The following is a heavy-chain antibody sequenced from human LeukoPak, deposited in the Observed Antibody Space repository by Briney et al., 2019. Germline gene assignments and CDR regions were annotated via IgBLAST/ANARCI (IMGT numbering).Heavy chain of an antibody. CDR1: GGSISSYY. J-gene: IGHJ4*02. CDR2: IYYGGST. V-gene: IGHV4-59*12. Sequence: SETLSLTCTVSGGSISSYYWSWIRQTPGKGLEWIANIYYGGSTYYNPSLKSRITISVDTSKNQLSLGLSSVTAADTAVYYCARSAYSGYNYDNWGQGTLVTVSS. CDR3: ARSAYSGYNYDN. D-gene: IGHD5-12*01.